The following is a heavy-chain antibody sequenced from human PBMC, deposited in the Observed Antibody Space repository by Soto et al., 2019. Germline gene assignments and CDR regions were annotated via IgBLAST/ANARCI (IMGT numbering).Heavy chain of an antibody. CDR1: GFTFSSFG. CDR3: AKEREVARTAMVRYFDY. D-gene: IGHD5-18*01. Sequence: PGGSLRLSCAAFGFTFSSFGMHWVRQAPGKGLEWVAVISYEGSNKYYADSVKGRFTISRDNSKNTLYLQMNSLRAEDTAVYYCAKEREVARTAMVRYFDYWGQGTLVTVSS. CDR2: ISYEGSNK. J-gene: IGHJ4*02. V-gene: IGHV3-30*18.